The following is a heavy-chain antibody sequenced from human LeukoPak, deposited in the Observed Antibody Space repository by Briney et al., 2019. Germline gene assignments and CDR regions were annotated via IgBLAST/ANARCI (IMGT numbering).Heavy chain of an antibody. CDR3: ASVYSSGWYFDY. V-gene: IGHV3-21*04. Sequence: GGSLRLSCAASGFTFSSYSMTWVRQAPGKGLEWVSSISSSSSYIYYADSVKGRFTISRDNAKNSLYLQMNSLRAEDTAVYYCASVYSSGWYFDYWGQGTLVTVSS. D-gene: IGHD6-19*01. J-gene: IGHJ4*02. CDR1: GFTFSSYS. CDR2: ISSSSSYI.